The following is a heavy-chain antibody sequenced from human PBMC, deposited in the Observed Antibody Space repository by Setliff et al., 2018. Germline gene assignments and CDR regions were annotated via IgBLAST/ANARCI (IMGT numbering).Heavy chain of an antibody. J-gene: IGHJ3*01. D-gene: IGHD4-17*01. CDR1: GASINSLSW. V-gene: IGHV4-4*02. CDR3: VRDAGDGYGVDAYAGGGFDF. Sequence: SETLSLTCTVSGASINSLSWWSWVRQPPGKGLDWIGEIYHDGNDKYTPSVHYSPSLKSRVTISIDKSNNQFSLKVTSVTAADTAVYYCVRDAGDGYGVDAYAGGGFDFWGQGTMVTVSS. CDR2: IYHDGND.